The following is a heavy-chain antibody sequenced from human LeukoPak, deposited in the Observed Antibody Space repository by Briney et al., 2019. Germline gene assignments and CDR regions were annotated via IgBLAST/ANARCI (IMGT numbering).Heavy chain of an antibody. J-gene: IGHJ4*02. D-gene: IGHD3-9*01. Sequence: GASVKISCKTSGYTFIDFNMHWVKQAPGKGPEWMGRIDPEDDETLYAQKFEGRITISVDRSSDTAYLELSSLRSDDTATYYCATGYPKRRPSDMLTVPLFDYWGQGTLVIVSS. CDR2: IDPEDDET. CDR1: GYTFIDFN. V-gene: IGHV1-69-2*01. CDR3: ATGYPKRRPSDMLTVPLFDY.